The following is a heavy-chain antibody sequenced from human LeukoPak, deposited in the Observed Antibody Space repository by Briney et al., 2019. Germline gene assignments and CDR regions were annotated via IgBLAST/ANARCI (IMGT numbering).Heavy chain of an antibody. Sequence: GGSLRLSCSVSGFTFSSHAMLWVRQAPGKGLECVAYISYDGSFQYHADSVKGRFTISRDNSKDILYLQMNSLRVDDSATYYCVGEVGSRQMNSWGQGTLVTVSS. CDR2: ISYDGSFQ. CDR1: GFTFSSHA. CDR3: VGEVGSRQMNS. J-gene: IGHJ5*02. D-gene: IGHD1-26*01. V-gene: IGHV3-30-3*01.